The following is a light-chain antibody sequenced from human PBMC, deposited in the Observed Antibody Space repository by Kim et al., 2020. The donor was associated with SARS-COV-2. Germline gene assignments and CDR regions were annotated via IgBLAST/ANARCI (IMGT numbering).Light chain of an antibody. J-gene: IGKJ4*01. Sequence: APGERATLSCRASRSASRSYVAWHQQKPGQAPRLLIYDTSSRATGIPDRFSGSGSGTDFTLTVSRLEPEDFAVYYCQQYDTTALTFGGGTKVDIK. CDR1: RSASRSY. CDR3: QQYDTTALT. V-gene: IGKV3-20*01. CDR2: DTS.